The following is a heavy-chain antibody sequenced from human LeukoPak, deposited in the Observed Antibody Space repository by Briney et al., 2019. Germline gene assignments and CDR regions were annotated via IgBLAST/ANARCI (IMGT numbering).Heavy chain of an antibody. J-gene: IGHJ4*02. Sequence: GGSLRLSCAASGFSFSTYNMNWVRQAPGKGLEWVSAISGSGGSTYYADSVKGRFTISRDNSKNTLYLQMNSLRAEDTAVYYCAAPRVVVITSDYYFDYWGQGTLVTVSS. CDR1: GFSFSTYN. D-gene: IGHD3-22*01. CDR2: ISGSGGST. CDR3: AAPRVVVITSDYYFDY. V-gene: IGHV3-23*01.